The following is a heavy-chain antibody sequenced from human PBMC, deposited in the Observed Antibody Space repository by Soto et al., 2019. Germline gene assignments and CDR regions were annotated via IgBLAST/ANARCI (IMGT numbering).Heavy chain of an antibody. CDR1: GGSFSGYC. Sequence: SETLSLTCAVYGGSFSGYCWSWIRQPPGKGLEWIGEINHSGSTNYNPSLKSRVTISVDTSKNQFSLKLSSVTAADTAVYYCARDHQLLWSGELLAYYYGMDVWGQGTTVTVSS. J-gene: IGHJ6*02. D-gene: IGHD3-10*01. CDR3: ARDHQLLWSGELLAYYYGMDV. CDR2: INHSGST. V-gene: IGHV4-34*01.